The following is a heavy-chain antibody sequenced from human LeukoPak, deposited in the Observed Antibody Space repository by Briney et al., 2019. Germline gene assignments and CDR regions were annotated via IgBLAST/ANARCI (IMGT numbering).Heavy chain of an antibody. J-gene: IGHJ3*02. Sequence: SETLSLTCAVYGGSFSDYYWSWIRQPPGKGLEWIGEINHSGSTNYNPSLKSRVTISVDTSKNQFSLKLSSVTAADTAVYYCARVLRYFDWLLPYDAFDIWGQGTMVTVSS. CDR2: INHSGST. CDR1: GGSFSDYY. D-gene: IGHD3-9*01. V-gene: IGHV4-34*01. CDR3: ARVLRYFDWLLPYDAFDI.